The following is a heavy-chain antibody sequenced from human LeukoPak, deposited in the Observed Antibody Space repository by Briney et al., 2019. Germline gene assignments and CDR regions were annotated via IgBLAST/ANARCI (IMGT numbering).Heavy chain of an antibody. Sequence: PGGSLRLSCAASGFTFSSYEMNWVRQAPGKGLEWVSYISSSGSTIYYADSVTGRFTISSDSAKYSLYLQLNRLRAKNTAVYYCARQLRDFDWLLPDFDYWGQGTLVTVSS. CDR1: GFTFSSYE. D-gene: IGHD3-9*01. CDR3: ARQLRDFDWLLPDFDY. J-gene: IGHJ4*02. V-gene: IGHV3-48*03. CDR2: ISSSGSTI.